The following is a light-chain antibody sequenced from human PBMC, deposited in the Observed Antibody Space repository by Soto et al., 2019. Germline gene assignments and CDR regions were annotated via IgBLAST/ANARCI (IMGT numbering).Light chain of an antibody. V-gene: IGKV1-39*01. CDR1: QSISSY. CDR2: DAT. Sequence: DIQMTQSPSSLSASVGDRVTITCLASQSISSYLNWYQQRPGKAPNLLIYDATRLHSGVPPRFSGSGYGTDFTLTITSLQLEDFATYYCQQSDVCPRTFGQGIKVDI. J-gene: IGKJ1*01. CDR3: QQSDVCPRT.